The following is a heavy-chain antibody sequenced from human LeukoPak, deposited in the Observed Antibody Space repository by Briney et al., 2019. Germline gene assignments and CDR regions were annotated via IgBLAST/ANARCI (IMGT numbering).Heavy chain of an antibody. D-gene: IGHD3-22*01. V-gene: IGHV4-61*02. CDR2: IYTSGST. CDR1: GGSISSGSYY. CDR3: ARDSRRYYCDSSEDLADY. Sequence: PSQTLSLTCTVSGGSISSGSYYWSWIRQPAGKGLEWIGRIYTSGSTNYNPSLKSRVTISVDTSKNQFSLKLSSVTAADTAVYYCARDSRRYYCDSSEDLADYWGQGTLVTVSS. J-gene: IGHJ4*02.